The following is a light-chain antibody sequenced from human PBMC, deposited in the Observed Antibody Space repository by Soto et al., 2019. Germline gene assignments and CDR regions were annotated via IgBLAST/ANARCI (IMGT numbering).Light chain of an antibody. CDR1: QSVSSY. CDR3: QHYGSSPPYT. V-gene: IGKV3-20*01. J-gene: IGKJ2*01. Sequence: EIVLTQSPATLSLSPGERATLSYRASQSVSSYLAWYQQKPGQAPRLLIYDASNRATGIPDRFSGSGSGTDFTLTISRLEAEDSAVYYCQHYGSSPPYTFGQGTKVDIK. CDR2: DAS.